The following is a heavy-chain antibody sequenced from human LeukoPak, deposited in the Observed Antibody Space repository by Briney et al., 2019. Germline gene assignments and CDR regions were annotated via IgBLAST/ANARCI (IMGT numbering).Heavy chain of an antibody. Sequence: SETLSLTCTVSGGSISSYYRSWIRQPAGKGLEWIGRIYTSGSTNYNPSLKSRATMSVDTSKNQFSLKLSSVTAADTAVYYCARVRPGKHPNWFDPWGQGTLVTVSS. V-gene: IGHV4-4*07. CDR1: GGSISSYY. D-gene: IGHD1-14*01. CDR3: ARVRPGKHPNWFDP. CDR2: IYTSGST. J-gene: IGHJ5*02.